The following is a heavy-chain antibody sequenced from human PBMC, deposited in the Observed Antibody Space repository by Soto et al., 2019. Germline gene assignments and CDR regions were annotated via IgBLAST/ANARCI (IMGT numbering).Heavy chain of an antibody. Sequence: SETLSLTCDVSGDTISTGGYTWAWIRQPPGKALEWIGHTYHSGNPYYNPSLKSRVIISVDRSKNQFSLKVRSLTAADTAVYYCARGFAHYYGSGSPPQYYYYYYGMDVWGQGTTVT. V-gene: IGHV4-30-2*01. D-gene: IGHD3-10*01. CDR2: TYHSGNP. J-gene: IGHJ6*02. CDR1: GDTISTGGYT. CDR3: ARGFAHYYGSGSPPQYYYYYYGMDV.